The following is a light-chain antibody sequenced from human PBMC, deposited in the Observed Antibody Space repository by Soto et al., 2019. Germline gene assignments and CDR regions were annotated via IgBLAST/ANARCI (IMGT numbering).Light chain of an antibody. Sequence: EIVLTQSPGTLSLSPGERATLSCRAGQSVSSNYLAWYQQKPGQAPRLLIYGASNRATGIPDRFSGSGSGTDFTLTISRLEPEDFAVYYCQHYGSSPFTFGPGTKVDIK. CDR2: GAS. J-gene: IGKJ3*01. CDR3: QHYGSSPFT. V-gene: IGKV3-20*01. CDR1: QSVSSNY.